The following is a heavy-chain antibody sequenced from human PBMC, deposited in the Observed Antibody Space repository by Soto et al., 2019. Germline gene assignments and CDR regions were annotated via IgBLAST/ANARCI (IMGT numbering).Heavy chain of an antibody. CDR2: ISGSGGST. CDR3: AKGSVGTYYMDV. D-gene: IGHD7-27*01. Sequence: EVQLLESGGGLVQPGGSLRLSCAASGFTFSSYAMSWVRQAPGKGLEWVSAISGSGGSTYYADSVKGRFTISRDNSKNTLYLQMTSLRAEDTAVYYCAKGSVGTYYMDVWGKGTTVTVSS. J-gene: IGHJ6*03. V-gene: IGHV3-23*01. CDR1: GFTFSSYA.